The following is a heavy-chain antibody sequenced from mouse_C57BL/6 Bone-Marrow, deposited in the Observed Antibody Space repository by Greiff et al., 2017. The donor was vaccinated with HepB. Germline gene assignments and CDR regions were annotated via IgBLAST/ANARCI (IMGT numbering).Heavy chain of an antibody. D-gene: IGHD1-1*01. Sequence: VQLQQPGAELVRPGSSLKLSCKASGYTFTSYWMHWVNQRPIQGLEWIDNINPSDSETNYNQKFKDKATLTVDKSSSTDYMQLSSLTYEASAVYYCAGEGTTVVAEWYFDVWGSGTTVTVSS. CDR3: AGEGTTVVAEWYFDV. CDR2: INPSDSET. V-gene: IGHV1-52*01. J-gene: IGHJ1*01. CDR1: GYTFTSYW.